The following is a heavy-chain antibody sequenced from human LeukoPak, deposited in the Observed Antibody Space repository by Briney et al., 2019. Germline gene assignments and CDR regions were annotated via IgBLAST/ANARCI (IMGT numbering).Heavy chain of an antibody. J-gene: IGHJ3*02. CDR3: ARAYYDILTGSRAFDI. Sequence: SETVSLTCAVSGGSINSGGYSWSWIRQPPGKGLEWIGNIYHSGSTYYNASLKSRITISVDMSKNQVSLKLSSVSAADTAVYYCARAYYDILTGSRAFDIWGQGTMVTVSS. CDR1: GGSINSGGYS. CDR2: IYHSGST. D-gene: IGHD3-9*01. V-gene: IGHV4-30-2*01.